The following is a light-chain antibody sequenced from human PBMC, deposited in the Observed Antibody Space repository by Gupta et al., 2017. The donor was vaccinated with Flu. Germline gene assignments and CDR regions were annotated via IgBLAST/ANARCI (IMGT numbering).Light chain of an antibody. J-gene: IGKJ2*01. V-gene: IGKV3-11*01. CDR3: QQRHNWPYT. CDR1: ESISGVSSY. CDR2: DAS. Sequence: LSVSPGERATLSCRASESISGVSSYLAWYQQKPGQAPRLLIFDASNRATGIPARFSGSGSGTDFTLTINNVEPEDFAVYYCQQRHNWPYTFGQGTKLEIK.